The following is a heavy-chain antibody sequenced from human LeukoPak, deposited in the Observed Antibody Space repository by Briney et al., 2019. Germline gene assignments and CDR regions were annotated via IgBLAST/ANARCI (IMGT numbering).Heavy chain of an antibody. V-gene: IGHV3-21*01. CDR1: GFIFSDYS. CDR2: ISSSSIYV. CDR3: ARGSNYYYYAMDV. J-gene: IGHJ6*02. Sequence: GGSLRLSCAASGFIFSDYSMNWVRQAPGKGLEWVASISSSSIYVYHADSVKGRFTISRDNAENSLFLQMNSLRAEDTALYYCARGSNYYYYAMDVWGQGTTVTVSS.